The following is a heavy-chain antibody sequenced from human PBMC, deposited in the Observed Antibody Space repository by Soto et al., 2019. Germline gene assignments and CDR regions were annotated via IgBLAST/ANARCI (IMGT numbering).Heavy chain of an antibody. CDR3: AHSHVVVAATLPLPNFYY. CDR2: IYWDDDK. D-gene: IGHD2-15*01. V-gene: IGHV2-5*02. Sequence: SGPTVLNPTHSLTLTCTFSRFSLSTSGVGVGWIRQPPGNALEWLALIYWDDDKRYSPSPKSRLTITKDTSKNQVVLTMTNMDPGDTATYYCAHSHVVVAATLPLPNFYYWGQGTLVTVS. CDR1: RFSLSTSGVG. J-gene: IGHJ4*02.